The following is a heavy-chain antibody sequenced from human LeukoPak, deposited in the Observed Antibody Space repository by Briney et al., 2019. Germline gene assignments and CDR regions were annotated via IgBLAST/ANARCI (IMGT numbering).Heavy chain of an antibody. V-gene: IGHV1-58*02. Sequence: SVKVSGKASGFTFTSSAMQWVRQARGQRLEWIGWIVVGSGNTNYAQKFQERVTITRDMSTSTAYMELSSLRSEDTAVYYCAAEEWELAPWGYWGQGTLVTVSS. CDR2: IVVGSGNT. J-gene: IGHJ4*02. CDR1: GFTFTSSA. CDR3: AAEEWELAPWGY. D-gene: IGHD1-26*01.